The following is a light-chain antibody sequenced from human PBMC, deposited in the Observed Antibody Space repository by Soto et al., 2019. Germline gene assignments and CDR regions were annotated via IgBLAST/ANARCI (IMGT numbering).Light chain of an antibody. Sequence: DIQMTQSPSTLPASVGDRVTITCRASQSISSWLAWYQQKPGKAPKLLIYDASSLESGVPSRFSGSGSGTEFTLTISSLQPADFATYYCQQSGTFGQGTKVEIK. CDR3: QQSGT. J-gene: IGKJ1*01. CDR2: DAS. V-gene: IGKV1-5*01. CDR1: QSISSW.